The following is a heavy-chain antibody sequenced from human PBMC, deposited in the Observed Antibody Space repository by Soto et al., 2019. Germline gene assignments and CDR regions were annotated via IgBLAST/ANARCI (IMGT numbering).Heavy chain of an antibody. V-gene: IGHV3-23*01. J-gene: IGHJ5*02. D-gene: IGHD2-8*01. CDR2: ISGQCGFI. CDR3: AKAQEGDMTLLIVVTYGMDP. CDR1: GFNFNDYA. Sequence: GGSLRLSCAASGFNFNDYAMSWVRQAPGKGLEWVAVISGQCGFIYYADFVKGRFTVSRDNSKNTVYLQMSNLGSDDTAVNYCAKAQEGDMTLLIVVTYGMDPWGQGTLVTVSS.